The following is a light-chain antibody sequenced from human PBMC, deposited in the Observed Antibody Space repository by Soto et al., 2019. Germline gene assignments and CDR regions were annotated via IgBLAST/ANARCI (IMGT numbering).Light chain of an antibody. Sequence: DIQMTQSPSTLSASVGDRVTITCRASQSIDNWLAWYQQKPGKAPKLLIYAASTLETAVPSRFSGSGSGTEFTLTIKSLQPDDFATYYCQQFSSYSTFGQGTKVEIK. J-gene: IGKJ1*01. V-gene: IGKV1-5*01. CDR2: AAS. CDR1: QSIDNW. CDR3: QQFSSYST.